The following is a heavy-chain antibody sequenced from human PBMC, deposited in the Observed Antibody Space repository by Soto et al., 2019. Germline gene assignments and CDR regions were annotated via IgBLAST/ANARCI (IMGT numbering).Heavy chain of an antibody. D-gene: IGHD1-1*01. CDR2: IYYSGST. CDR1: GGSISSYY. CDR3: ARGPPTGAFDY. J-gene: IGHJ4*02. Sequence: SETLSLTCTVSGGSISSYYWSWIRQPPGKGLEWIGYIYYSGSTNYKPSLKSRVTISVDTSKNQFSLKLSSVTAADTAVYYCARGPPTGAFDYWGQGTLVTVSS. V-gene: IGHV4-59*01.